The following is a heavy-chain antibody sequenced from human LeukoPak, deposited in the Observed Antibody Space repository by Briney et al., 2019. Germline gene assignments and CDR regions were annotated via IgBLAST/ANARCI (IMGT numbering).Heavy chain of an antibody. Sequence: ASVKVSCKASGYTFTGYYMHWVRRAPGQGLEWMGWINPNSGGTNYAQKFQGRVTMTRDTSISTAYMELSRLRSDDTAVYYCARSTWIQLSRDDYYYMDVWGKGTTVTVSS. J-gene: IGHJ6*03. V-gene: IGHV1-2*02. CDR2: INPNSGGT. CDR3: ARSTWIQLSRDDYYYMDV. CDR1: GYTFTGYY. D-gene: IGHD5-18*01.